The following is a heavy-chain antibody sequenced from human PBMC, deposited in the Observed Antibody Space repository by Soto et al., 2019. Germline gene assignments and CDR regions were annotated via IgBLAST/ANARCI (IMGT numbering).Heavy chain of an antibody. D-gene: IGHD3-10*01. CDR1: GFTFSSYA. J-gene: IGHJ3*02. V-gene: IGHV3-23*01. Sequence: EVQLLESGGGLVQPGGSLTPSCAASGFTFSSYAMSWVRQAPGKGLEWVSGISGSGGNTYYADSVKGRCTICRDNSKNTLYLEMNVLRAEDRAVYYCATGREGFENGALHIWGEGTMVAVS. CDR2: ISGSGGNT. CDR3: ATGREGFENGALHI.